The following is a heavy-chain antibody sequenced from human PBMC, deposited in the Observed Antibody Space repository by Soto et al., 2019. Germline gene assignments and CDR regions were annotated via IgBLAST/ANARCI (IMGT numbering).Heavy chain of an antibody. J-gene: IGHJ4*02. D-gene: IGHD3-10*01. Sequence: EVQLVESGGGLVKPGGSLRLSCAASGFTFSTYPMNWVRQAPGKGLEWVSSISKASSHTYYADSVKGRFTISRDNANNSLYLLMNSLRAEDTAVYYCARALGFGELDYFDYWGQGILVTVSS. CDR3: ARALGFGELDYFDY. CDR2: ISKASSHT. V-gene: IGHV3-21*01. CDR1: GFTFSTYP.